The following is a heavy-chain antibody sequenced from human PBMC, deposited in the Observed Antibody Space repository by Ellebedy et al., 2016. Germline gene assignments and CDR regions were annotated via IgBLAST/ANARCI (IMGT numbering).Heavy chain of an antibody. CDR1: GYTFTNYG. D-gene: IGHD1-26*01. Sequence: ASVKVSXXASGYTFTNYGISWVRQPPGQGLEWMGWISGYTGNTNYAQKFQGRVTMTTDTSTSTAYMELRSLRSDDAAVYFCARPIVGATGGGDYYYDGMDVWGQGTTVTVSS. CDR2: ISGYTGNT. CDR3: ARPIVGATGGGDYYYDGMDV. V-gene: IGHV1-18*04. J-gene: IGHJ6*02.